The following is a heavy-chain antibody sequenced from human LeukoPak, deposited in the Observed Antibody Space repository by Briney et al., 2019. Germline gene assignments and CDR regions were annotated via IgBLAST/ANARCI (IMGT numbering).Heavy chain of an antibody. CDR2: IKQDGSEK. D-gene: IGHD1-14*01. V-gene: IGHV3-7*01. Sequence: PGGSLRLSCAASGFTFSSYWMSWVRQAPGKGLEWVANIKQDGSEKYYVDSVKGRFTISRDNAKNSLYLQMNSLRAEDTAVYYCARASEYYYYYYYMDVWGKGTTVTISS. CDR3: ARASEYYYYYYYMDV. J-gene: IGHJ6*03. CDR1: GFTFSSYW.